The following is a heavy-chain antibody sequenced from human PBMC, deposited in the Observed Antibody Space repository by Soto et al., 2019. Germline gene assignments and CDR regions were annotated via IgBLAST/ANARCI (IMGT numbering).Heavy chain of an antibody. Sequence: QVQLVESGGGVVQPGRSLRLSCAASGFSFRYYGMHWVRQAPGKGLEWVALISYDGSDEYYADSVKGRFTISRDNANNTRYLQMNSPKAEDTAVYYCAKDRRDYGGNIFDYWGQGTVVTVSS. J-gene: IGHJ4*02. CDR1: GFSFRYYG. CDR3: AKDRRDYGGNIFDY. D-gene: IGHD4-17*01. CDR2: ISYDGSDE. V-gene: IGHV3-30*18.